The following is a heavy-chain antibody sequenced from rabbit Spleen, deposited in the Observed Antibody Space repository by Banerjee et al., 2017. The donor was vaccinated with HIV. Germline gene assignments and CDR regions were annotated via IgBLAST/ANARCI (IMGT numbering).Heavy chain of an antibody. V-gene: IGHV1S40*01. D-gene: IGHD1-1*01. CDR3: ARDLVGVIGWNFYL. CDR2: IYAGNSGDT. CDR1: GFSFSSRYY. Sequence: QSLEESGGDLVKPGASLTLTCTASGFSFSSRYYMCWVRQAPGKGLEWIACIYAGNSGDTYYASWAKGRFTISKTSSTTVTLRMTSLTAADRATYFCARDLVGVIGWNFYLWGPGTLVTVS. J-gene: IGHJ4*01.